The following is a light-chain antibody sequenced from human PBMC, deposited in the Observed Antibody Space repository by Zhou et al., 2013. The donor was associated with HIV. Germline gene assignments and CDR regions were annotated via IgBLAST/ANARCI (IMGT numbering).Light chain of an antibody. CDR1: QGISSY. CDR3: QQYETYLYA. CDR2: AAS. V-gene: IGKV1-9*01. J-gene: IGKJ2*01. Sequence: DIQLTQSPSFLSASVGDRVTITCRASQGISSYLAWYQQKPGKAPKLLIYAASTLPSGVPSRFSGSGSGTEFTLTIDSLQPGDFATYFCQQYETYLYAFGQGTKLEIK.